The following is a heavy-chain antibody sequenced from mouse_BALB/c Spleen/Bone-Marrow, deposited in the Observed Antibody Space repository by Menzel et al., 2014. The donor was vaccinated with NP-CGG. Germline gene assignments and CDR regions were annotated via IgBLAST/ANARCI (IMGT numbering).Heavy chain of an antibody. CDR1: GFTFSDYY. J-gene: IGHJ4*01. V-gene: IGHV5-12*02. CDR2: ISNGGGST. D-gene: IGHD2-3*01. CDR3: ARRGWYYAMDY. Sequence: EVKVVESGGGLVQPGGSLKLSCATSGFTFSDYYMYWVRQTPEKRLEWVAYISNGGGSTYYPDTVKGRFTISRDNAKNTLYLQMRRLKSEDTAMYYCARRGWYYAMDYWGQGTSVTVSS.